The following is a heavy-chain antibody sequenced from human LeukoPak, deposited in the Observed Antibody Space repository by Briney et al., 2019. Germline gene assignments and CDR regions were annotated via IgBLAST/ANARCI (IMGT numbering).Heavy chain of an antibody. V-gene: IGHV3-48*01. CDR3: ARGYDFWSGYDGMDV. CDR2: ISSSSSTI. J-gene: IGHJ6*03. Sequence: GGSLRLSCAASGFTFSSYSMNWVRQAPGKGLEWVSYISSSSSTIYYADSVKGRFTISRDNAKNSLYLQMNSLRAEDTAVYYCARGYDFWSGYDGMDVWGKGTTVTVSS. CDR1: GFTFSSYS. D-gene: IGHD3-3*01.